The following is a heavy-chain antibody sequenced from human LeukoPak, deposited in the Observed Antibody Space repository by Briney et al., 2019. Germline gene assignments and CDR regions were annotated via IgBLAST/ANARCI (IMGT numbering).Heavy chain of an antibody. J-gene: IGHJ4*02. Sequence: GGSLRLSCAASGFTFCNYAMHWVRQAPGKGLEYVSAISSNGGSTYYANSVKGRFTISRDNSKNTLYLQMGSLRAEDMAVYYCARVYSGYEDYWGQGTLVTVSS. CDR3: ARVYSGYEDY. V-gene: IGHV3-64*01. CDR1: GFTFCNYA. CDR2: ISSNGGST. D-gene: IGHD5-12*01.